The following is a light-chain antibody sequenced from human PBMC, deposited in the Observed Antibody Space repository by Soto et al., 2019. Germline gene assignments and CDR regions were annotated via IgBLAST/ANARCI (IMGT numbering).Light chain of an antibody. CDR1: QTISSW. Sequence: DIQMTQSPSTLSGSVGDRVTITCRASQTISSWLAWYQQKPGKAPKLLIYKAFTLKSGVPSRFSGSGSGTEFTLTISSLQPDDFATYYCQQVNSYPLTFGPGTKVDIK. CDR3: QQVNSYPLT. V-gene: IGKV1-5*03. CDR2: KAF. J-gene: IGKJ3*01.